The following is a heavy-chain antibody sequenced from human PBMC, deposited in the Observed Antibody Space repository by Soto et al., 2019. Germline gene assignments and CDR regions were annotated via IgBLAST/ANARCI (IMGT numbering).Heavy chain of an antibody. CDR3: ARQEYYYDSSGYYMYYFDY. D-gene: IGHD3-22*01. CDR1: GVSISSSSYY. Sequence: SETLSLTCTVSGVSISSSSYYWGWIRQPPGKGLEWIGSIYYSGSTYYNPSLKSRVTISVDTSKNQFSLKLSSVTAADTAVYYCARQEYYYDSSGYYMYYFDYWGQGTLVTVSS. V-gene: IGHV4-39*01. J-gene: IGHJ4*02. CDR2: IYYSGST.